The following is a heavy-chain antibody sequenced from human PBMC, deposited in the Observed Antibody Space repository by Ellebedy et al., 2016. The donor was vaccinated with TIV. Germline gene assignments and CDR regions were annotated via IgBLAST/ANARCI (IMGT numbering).Heavy chain of an antibody. V-gene: IGHV3-7*03. Sequence: PGGSLRPSCAASGFTSSTFWMTWVRQAPGKGLEWVAHINQEGSAQFCVDSVKGRFTISRDNAKNSLYLQRNSLRAEDTAVYYCVKYLGRAMDVWGRGTTVTVSS. J-gene: IGHJ6*02. CDR3: VKYLGRAMDV. CDR2: INQEGSAQ. CDR1: GFTSSTFW. D-gene: IGHD1-26*01.